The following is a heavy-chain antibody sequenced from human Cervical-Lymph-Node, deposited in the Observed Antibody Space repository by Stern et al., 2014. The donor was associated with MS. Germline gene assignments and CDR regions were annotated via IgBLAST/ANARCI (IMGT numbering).Heavy chain of an antibody. CDR1: GVSISTSY. J-gene: IGHJ5*01. CDR2: MYYSGSP. Sequence: VQLVESGPGLVKPSETLSLTCTVSGVSISTSYWSWIRQPPGKGLEWIGYMYYSGSPTYNPSLKSRVTMSVDTSRSQFSLKLRSVTAADTAVYYCARDVGLDSWGQGTLVTVSS. CDR3: ARDVGLDS. D-gene: IGHD1-26*01. V-gene: IGHV4-59*01.